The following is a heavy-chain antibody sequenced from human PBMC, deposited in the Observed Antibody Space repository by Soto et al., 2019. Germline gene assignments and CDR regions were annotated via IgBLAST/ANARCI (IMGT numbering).Heavy chain of an antibody. CDR1: GYTFTSYD. CDR3: ARAKLYYDFWSGYT. Sequence: ASVKVACKASGYTFTSYDINWVRQATGQGLEWMGWMNPNSGNTGYAQKFQGRVTMTRNTSISTAYMELSSLRSEDTAVYYCARAKLYYDFWSGYTWGQGTLVTVSS. J-gene: IGHJ5*02. V-gene: IGHV1-8*01. D-gene: IGHD3-3*01. CDR2: MNPNSGNT.